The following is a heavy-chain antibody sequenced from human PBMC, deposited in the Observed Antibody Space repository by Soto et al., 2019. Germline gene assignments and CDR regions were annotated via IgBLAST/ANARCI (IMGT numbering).Heavy chain of an antibody. CDR2: INPNSGGT. D-gene: IGHD2-2*01. CDR1: GYTFTGYF. J-gene: IGHJ6*02. Sequence: ASVKVSCKASGYTFTGYFIHWVRQAPGQGLEWMGWINPNSGGTNYAQKFQGWVTMTRDTSISTVYMELRRLRSDDTAVYYCARDGIVLVPAAFNYGLDVWGQGTTVTVSS. V-gene: IGHV1-2*04. CDR3: ARDGIVLVPAAFNYGLDV.